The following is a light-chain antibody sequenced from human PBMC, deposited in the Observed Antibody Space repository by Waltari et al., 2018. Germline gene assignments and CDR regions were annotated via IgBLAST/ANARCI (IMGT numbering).Light chain of an antibody. Sequence: QSGLTQPPSVSAAPGQELTISCSGGTSNIASGHVSWYLQVPGTAPKLLIYDNNQRPSGIPDRFSGSRSDTSATLAITGLQTGDEADYYCATWDGSLRVFGGGTRLTVL. V-gene: IGLV1-51*01. J-gene: IGLJ3*02. CDR2: DNN. CDR3: ATWDGSLRV. CDR1: TSNIASGH.